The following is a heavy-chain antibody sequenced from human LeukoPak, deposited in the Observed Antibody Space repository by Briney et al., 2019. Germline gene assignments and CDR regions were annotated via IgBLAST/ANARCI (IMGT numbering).Heavy chain of an antibody. CDR2: IYYSGST. CDR3: ARDQGSGWGSYYYYYMDV. V-gene: IGHV4-59*01. D-gene: IGHD6-19*01. CDR1: GGSISSYY. Sequence: SETLSLTCTASGGSISSYYWSWIRQPPGKRLEWIGYIYYSGSTNYNPSLKSRVTISVDTSKNQFSLKLSSVTAADTAVYYCARDQGSGWGSYYYYYMDVWGKGTTVTVSS. J-gene: IGHJ6*03.